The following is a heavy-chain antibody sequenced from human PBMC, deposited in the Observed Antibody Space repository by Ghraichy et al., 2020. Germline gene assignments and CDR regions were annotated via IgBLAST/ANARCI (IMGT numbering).Heavy chain of an antibody. CDR2: IYYSGST. J-gene: IGHJ5*02. CDR1: GGSISSYY. V-gene: IGHV4-59*01. D-gene: IGHD2-21*02. CDR3: AREGDPPQDNWFDP. Sequence: SETLSLTCTVSGGSISSYYWSWIRQPPGKGLEWIGYIYYSGSTNYNPSLKSRVTISVDTSKNQFSLKLSSVTAADTAVYYCAREGDPPQDNWFDPWGQGTLVTVSS.